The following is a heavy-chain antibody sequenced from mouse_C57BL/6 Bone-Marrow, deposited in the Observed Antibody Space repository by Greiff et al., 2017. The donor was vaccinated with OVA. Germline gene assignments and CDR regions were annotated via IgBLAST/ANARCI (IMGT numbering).Heavy chain of an antibody. CDR2: IDPSDSYT. V-gene: IGHV1-69*01. CDR1: GYTFTSYW. Sequence: VQLQQPGAELVMPGASVKLSCKASGYTFTSYWMHWVQQRPGHGLEWIGEIDPSDSYTHYNQQFKGKSTLTVDKSSSTAYMQLSSLTSEDAAVYYCARSFITTRFAYWGQGTLVTGSA. J-gene: IGHJ3*01. CDR3: ARSFITTRFAY. D-gene: IGHD1-1*01.